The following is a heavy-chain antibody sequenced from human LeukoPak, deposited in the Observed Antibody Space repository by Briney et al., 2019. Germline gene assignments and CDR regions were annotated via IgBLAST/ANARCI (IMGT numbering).Heavy chain of an antibody. V-gene: IGHV3-7*01. J-gene: IGHJ6*03. CDR3: ARDVDSFGYYYYYYMDV. CDR1: GFTFSSYW. CDR2: IKQDGSEK. Sequence: GGSLRLSRAASGFTFSSYWMSWVRQAPGKGLEWVANIKQDGSEKYYVDSVKGRFTISRDNAKNSLYLQMNSLRAEDTAVYYCARDVDSFGYYYYYYMDVWGKGTTVTVSS. D-gene: IGHD2-21*01.